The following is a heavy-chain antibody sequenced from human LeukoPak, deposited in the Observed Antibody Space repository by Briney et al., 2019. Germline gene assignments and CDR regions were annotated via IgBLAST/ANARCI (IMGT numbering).Heavy chain of an antibody. CDR1: GFTISTYA. J-gene: IGHJ4*02. Sequence: PGGSLRLSCAASGFTISTYAMSWVRQAPGKGLEWVSAITVNGGSTYYADSVKGRFTISRDNSKNTLYLQMNSLRAEDTAVYYCAKDTHFDYWGQGTLVTVSS. CDR3: AKDTHFDY. CDR2: ITVNGGST. V-gene: IGHV3-23*01.